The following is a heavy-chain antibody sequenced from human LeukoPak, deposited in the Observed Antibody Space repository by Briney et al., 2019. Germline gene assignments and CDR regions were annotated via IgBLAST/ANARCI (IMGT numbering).Heavy chain of an antibody. CDR2: IYYSGST. CDR3: ASAVLGDFWSGSSYYFYY. D-gene: IGHD3-3*01. V-gene: IGHV4-59*01. J-gene: IGHJ4*02. Sequence: KPSETLSLTCTVSGGSISSYYWSWIRQPPGKGLEWIGYIYYSGSTNYNPSLKSRVTISVDTSKNQFSLKLSSVTAADTAVYYCASAVLGDFWSGSSYYFYYWGQGTLVTVSS. CDR1: GGSISSYY.